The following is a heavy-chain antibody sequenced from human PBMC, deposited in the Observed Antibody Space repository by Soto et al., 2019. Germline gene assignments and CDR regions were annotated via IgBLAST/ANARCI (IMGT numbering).Heavy chain of an antibody. CDR3: ASGSARKNYGGAFDI. Sequence: GASVKVSCKASGGTFSSYAISWVRQAPGQGLEWMGGIIPIFGTANYAQKFQGRVTITADESTSTAYMELSSLRSEDTAVYYCASGSARKNYGGAFDIWGQGTMVTVSS. V-gene: IGHV1-69*13. CDR2: IIPIFGTA. J-gene: IGHJ3*02. CDR1: GGTFSSYA. D-gene: IGHD1-7*01.